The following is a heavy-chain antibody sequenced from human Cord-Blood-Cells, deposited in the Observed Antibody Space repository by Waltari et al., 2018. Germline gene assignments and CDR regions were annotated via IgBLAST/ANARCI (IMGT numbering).Heavy chain of an antibody. V-gene: IGHV3-48*03. CDR3: ASLPSGPYYDILTGYYDAFDI. CDR2: ISSSGSTI. J-gene: IGHJ3*02. D-gene: IGHD3-9*01. CDR1: GFTFSSYE. Sequence: EVQLVESGGGLVQPGGSLRLSCAASGFTFSSYEMNWVRQAPGKGLEWVSYISSSGSTIYYADSVKGRFTISRDNAKNSLYLQMNSLRAEDTAVYYCASLPSGPYYDILTGYYDAFDIWGQGTMVTVSS.